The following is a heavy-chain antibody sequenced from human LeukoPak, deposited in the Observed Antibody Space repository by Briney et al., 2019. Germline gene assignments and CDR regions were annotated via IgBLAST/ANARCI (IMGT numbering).Heavy chain of an antibody. J-gene: IGHJ4*02. CDR2: ITNNGRST. CDR1: GFTFSRYA. CDR3: ASTYSYDSSGYYPFDY. V-gene: IGHV3-64D*06. Sequence: GSLRLSCSASGFTFSRYAMHWVRQPPGKGLEYVSAITNNGRSTYYADSVKGRFTISRDNSKNTLYLQMSSPRAEDTAVYYCASTYSYDSSGYYPFDYWGQGTLVTVPS. D-gene: IGHD3-22*01.